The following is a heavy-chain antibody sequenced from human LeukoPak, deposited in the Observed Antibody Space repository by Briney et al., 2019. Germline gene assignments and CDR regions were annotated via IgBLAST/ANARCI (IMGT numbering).Heavy chain of an antibody. CDR2: VSSGFHA. Sequence: PGGSLRLSCTASGFTLGSHDMHWLRHIPGQGLEWVAAVSSGFHAFFPDSVQGRVTLSREDARNSLYLEMNSLRGGDTAVYYCVREARGYHYTSFDYWGQGTLVTVSS. V-gene: IGHV3-13*01. J-gene: IGHJ4*02. CDR1: GFTLGSHD. CDR3: VREARGYHYTSFDY. D-gene: IGHD5-18*01.